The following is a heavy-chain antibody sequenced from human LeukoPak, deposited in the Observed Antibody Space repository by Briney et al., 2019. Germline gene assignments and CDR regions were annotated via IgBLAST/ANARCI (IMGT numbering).Heavy chain of an antibody. CDR1: GYTFTSYY. Sequence: GASVKVSCKASGYTFTSYYMHWVRQAPGQGLECMGIINPSGGSTSYAQKFQGRVTMTRDTSTSTVYMELSSLRSEDTAAYYCATRGSYHDDAFDIWGQGTMVTVSS. D-gene: IGHD1-26*01. J-gene: IGHJ3*02. CDR2: INPSGGST. V-gene: IGHV1-46*01. CDR3: ATRGSYHDDAFDI.